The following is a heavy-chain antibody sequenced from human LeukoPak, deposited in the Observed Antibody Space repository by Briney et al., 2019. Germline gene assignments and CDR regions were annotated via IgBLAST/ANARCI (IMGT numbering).Heavy chain of an antibody. J-gene: IGHJ4*02. CDR1: GGSISSSSYY. CDR2: IYYSGST. V-gene: IGHV4-39*02. Sequence: PSETLSLTCTVSGGSISSSSYYWGWIRQPPGKGLEWIGSIYYSGSTYYNPSLKSRITISVDTSKNQFSLKLSSVTAADTAVYYCARDSSGYYYFSYWGQGTRVTVSS. CDR3: ARDSSGYYYFSY. D-gene: IGHD3-22*01.